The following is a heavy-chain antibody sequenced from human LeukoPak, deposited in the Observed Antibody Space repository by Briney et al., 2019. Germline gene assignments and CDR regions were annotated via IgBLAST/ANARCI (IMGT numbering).Heavy chain of an antibody. CDR2: INRDGSTT. D-gene: IGHD3-10*01. Sequence: HTGGSLRLSCAASGFTFSNYWVHWVRQAPGKGLVWVSRINRDGSTTKYADSVKGRFTVSRDNAKNTLNLQMNSLRAEDTAVYYCARDKKSGESSEIDYWGQGTLVTGSS. CDR3: ARDKKSGESSEIDY. V-gene: IGHV3-74*03. J-gene: IGHJ4*02. CDR1: GFTFSNYW.